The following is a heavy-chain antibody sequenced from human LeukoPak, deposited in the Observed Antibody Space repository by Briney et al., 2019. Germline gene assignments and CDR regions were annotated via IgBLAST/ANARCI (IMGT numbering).Heavy chain of an antibody. CDR1: GGSISSSSYY. J-gene: IGHJ4*02. D-gene: IGHD5-18*01. Sequence: SETLSLTCTVSGGSISSSSYYWGCIRQPPGKGLEWIGSIYCSGSTYYNPSLKSRVTISVDTSKNQFSLKLSSVTAADTAVYYCARAGYSYGLFDYWGQGTLVTVSS. V-gene: IGHV4-39*07. CDR2: IYCSGST. CDR3: ARAGYSYGLFDY.